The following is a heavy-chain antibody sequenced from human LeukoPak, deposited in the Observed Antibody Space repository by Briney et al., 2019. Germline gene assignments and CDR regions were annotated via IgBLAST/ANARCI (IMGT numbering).Heavy chain of an antibody. D-gene: IGHD1-26*01. J-gene: IGHJ6*03. V-gene: IGHV4-59*01. CDR2: IYYSVGT. CDR1: GRFISSYY. Sequence: SETLSLICTVCGRFISSYYWSWLRQPPGKGLEWLGYIYYSVGTNYNPSRKSRVTISVDTAKNHFSLKLSSVTAADTAVYYCARGISAKVNYYYYSYMDVWGKGTTVTVSS. CDR3: ARGISAKVNYYYYSYMDV.